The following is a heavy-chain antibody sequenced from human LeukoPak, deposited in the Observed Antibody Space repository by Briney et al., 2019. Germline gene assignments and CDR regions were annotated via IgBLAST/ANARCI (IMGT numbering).Heavy chain of an antibody. CDR1: GGSISSYY. CDR2: IYYSGST. Sequence: SETLSLTCTVSGGSISSYYWSWIRQPPGKGLEWIGYIYYSGSTNYNPSLKSRVTISVDTSKNQFSLKLSSVTAADTAVYYCARGSEGQQRLVPFDYWGQGTLVTVS. V-gene: IGHV4-59*01. CDR3: ARGSEGQQRLVPFDY. J-gene: IGHJ4*02. D-gene: IGHD6-13*01.